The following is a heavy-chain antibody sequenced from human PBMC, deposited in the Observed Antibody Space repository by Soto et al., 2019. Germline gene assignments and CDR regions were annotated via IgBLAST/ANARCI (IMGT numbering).Heavy chain of an antibody. Sequence: EVQLLESGGGLVQPGGSLRLSCEASGFTFNKYAMSWVRQAPGKGLEWVSALSNTGATTYYANPVKGRFTISRDNSKSTLYLPMDSLRADDTAMYFCAKDLFGNCSGSCNSGGSDYWGQGTLVTVSS. CDR2: LSNTGATT. CDR3: AKDLFGNCSGSCNSGGSDY. J-gene: IGHJ4*02. D-gene: IGHD2-15*01. V-gene: IGHV3-23*01. CDR1: GFTFNKYA.